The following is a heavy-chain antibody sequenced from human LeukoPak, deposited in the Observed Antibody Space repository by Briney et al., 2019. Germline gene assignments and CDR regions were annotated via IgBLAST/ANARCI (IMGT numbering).Heavy chain of an antibody. Sequence: PSETLSLTCAVYGGSFSGYYWSWIRQPPGKGLEWIGEINHSGSTNYNPSLKSRVTISVDTSKNQFSLKLSSVTAADTAVYYCARSKDFGYYYYYYMDVWGKGTTVTVSS. CDR1: GGSFSGYY. D-gene: IGHD2-15*01. J-gene: IGHJ6*03. V-gene: IGHV4-34*01. CDR2: INHSGST. CDR3: ARSKDFGYYYYYYMDV.